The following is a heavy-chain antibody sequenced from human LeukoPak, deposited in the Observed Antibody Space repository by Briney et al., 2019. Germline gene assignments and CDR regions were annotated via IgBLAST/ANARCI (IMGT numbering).Heavy chain of an antibody. J-gene: IGHJ3*02. CDR3: AKGPLRSSEDYGVFDI. D-gene: IGHD4-17*01. CDR1: GFTFSSYD. V-gene: IGHV3-30*18. Sequence: PGGSLRLSCAASGFTFSSYDMHWVRQAPGKGLEWVAVISFDGSNKYYADSVKGRFTISRDNSKNTLYLQMNSLRAEDTAVYYCAKGPLRSSEDYGVFDILGQGTMVTVSS. CDR2: ISFDGSNK.